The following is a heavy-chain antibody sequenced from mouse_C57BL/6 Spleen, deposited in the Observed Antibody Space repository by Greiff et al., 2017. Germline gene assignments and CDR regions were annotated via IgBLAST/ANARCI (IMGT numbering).Heavy chain of an antibody. Sequence: EVQLQQSGPELVKPGASVKISCKASGYTFTDYYMNWVKQSHGKSLEWIGDINPNNGGTSYNQKFKGKATLTVDKSSSTAYMELRSLTSEDSAVYYCARSALNWDVAGFDYWGQGTTLTVSS. D-gene: IGHD4-1*01. CDR1: GYTFTDYY. CDR3: ARSALNWDVAGFDY. CDR2: INPNNGGT. V-gene: IGHV1-26*01. J-gene: IGHJ2*01.